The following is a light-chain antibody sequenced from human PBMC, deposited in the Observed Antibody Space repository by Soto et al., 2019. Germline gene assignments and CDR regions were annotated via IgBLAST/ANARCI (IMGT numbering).Light chain of an antibody. Sequence: EIVMTQSPATLSVSPGERATLSCRASQSVRSNLAWYQQKPGQAPRLLIYGASTRATGIPARFSGSGSGTEFTLTLSSLQSEDFAVYYCQQYNNWALYSFGQGTKLEIK. J-gene: IGKJ2*03. CDR2: GAS. V-gene: IGKV3-15*01. CDR3: QQYNNWALYS. CDR1: QSVRSN.